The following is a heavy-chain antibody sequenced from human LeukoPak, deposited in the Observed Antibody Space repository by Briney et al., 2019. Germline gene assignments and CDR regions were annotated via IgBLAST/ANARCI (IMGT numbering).Heavy chain of an antibody. CDR1: GGSISSSSYY. J-gene: IGHJ3*02. D-gene: IGHD5-18*01. V-gene: IGHV3-21*01. CDR3: ARAADSYGMEDAFDI. Sequence: ETLSLTCTVSGGSISSSSYYWGWVRQAPGKGLEWVSSISSSSSYIYYADSVKGRFTISRDNAKNSLYLQMNSLRAEDTAVYYCARAADSYGMEDAFDIWGQGTMVTVSS. CDR2: ISSSSSYI.